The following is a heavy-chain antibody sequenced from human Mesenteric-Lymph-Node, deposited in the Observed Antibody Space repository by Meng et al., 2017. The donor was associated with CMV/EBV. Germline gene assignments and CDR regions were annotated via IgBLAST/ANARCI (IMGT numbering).Heavy chain of an antibody. V-gene: IGHV3-23*03. D-gene: IGHD5-24*01. CDR1: GFTFSSYA. J-gene: IGHJ4*02. CDR3: AKSHVDVSYFDY. Sequence: GESLKISCAASGFTFSSYAMSWVRQAPGKGLEWVSVIYSGGSSTYYADSVKGRFTISRDNSKNTLYLQMNSLRAEDTAVYYCAKSHVDVSYFDYWGQGTLVTVSS. CDR2: IYSGGSST.